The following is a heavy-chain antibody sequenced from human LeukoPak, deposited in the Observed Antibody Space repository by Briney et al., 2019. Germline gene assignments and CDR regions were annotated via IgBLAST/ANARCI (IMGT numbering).Heavy chain of an antibody. CDR1: GDSIRSSY. Sequence: PSETLSLTCTVSGDSIRSSYWSWIRQPPGKGLEWIGYAHYSGSTNYNPSLKSRVTISVNTSKKQFSLKLSSVTAADTAVYYCARHVLATGGTNWFDPWGQGTLVTVSS. V-gene: IGHV4-59*08. D-gene: IGHD1/OR15-1a*01. CDR2: AHYSGST. J-gene: IGHJ5*02. CDR3: ARHVLATGGTNWFDP.